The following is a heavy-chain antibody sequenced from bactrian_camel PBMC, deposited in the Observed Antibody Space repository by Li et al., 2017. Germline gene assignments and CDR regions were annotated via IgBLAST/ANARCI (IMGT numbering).Heavy chain of an antibody. D-gene: IGHD2*01. Sequence: QLVESGGSLVQPGGSLRLSCAAAGFAFSSLRMTWVRQAPGKGLEWVSGIANSGTSTHYADSVKGRFTISRDNAKNTVYLQMTSLKTEDTAVYYCATQFRRYSGSLSGQDFGYWGRGTQVTVS. CDR1: GFAFSSLR. CDR3: ATQFRRYSGSLSGQDFGY. CDR2: IANSGTST. J-gene: IGHJ6*01. V-gene: IGHV3S40*01.